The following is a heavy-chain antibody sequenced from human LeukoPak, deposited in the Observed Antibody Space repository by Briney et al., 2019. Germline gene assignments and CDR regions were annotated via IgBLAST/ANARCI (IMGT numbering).Heavy chain of an antibody. CDR2: IYYSGST. CDR3: ARVMAGLLWFEENVGHNWFDP. Sequence: SETLSLTCTVSGGSFSSGGYYWSSIRQHPGKGLEWIGYIYYSGSTYYNPSLKSRVTISVDTSKNQFSLKLSSVTAADTAVYYCARVMAGLLWFEENVGHNWFDPWGQGTLVTVSS. V-gene: IGHV4-31*03. J-gene: IGHJ5*02. CDR1: GGSFSSGGYY. D-gene: IGHD3-10*01.